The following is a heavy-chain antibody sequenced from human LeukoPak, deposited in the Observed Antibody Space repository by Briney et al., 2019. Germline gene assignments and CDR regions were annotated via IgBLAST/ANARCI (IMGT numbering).Heavy chain of an antibody. CDR3: AKGSLSTNPKKLRYFDWLFHYYFDY. D-gene: IGHD3-9*01. J-gene: IGHJ4*02. Sequence: GGSLGLSCAASGFTFSSYAMSWVRQAPGKGLEWVSAISGSGGSTYYADSVKGRFTISRDNSKNTLYLQMNSLRAEDTAVYYCAKGSLSTNPKKLRYFDWLFHYYFDYWGQGTLVTVSS. CDR1: GFTFSSYA. CDR2: ISGSGGST. V-gene: IGHV3-23*01.